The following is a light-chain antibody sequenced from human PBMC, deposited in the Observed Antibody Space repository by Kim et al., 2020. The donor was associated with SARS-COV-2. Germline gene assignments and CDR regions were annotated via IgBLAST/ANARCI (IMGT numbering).Light chain of an antibody. CDR1: QSVLYSSNNKNY. Sequence: DIVMTQSPDSLAVSLGERATINCKSSQSVLYSSNNKNYLAWYQQKPGQPPKLLIYWASTRESGVPDRFSGSGSGTDFTLTISSLQAADVALYYCQQYYSTPLTFGGVTKVDIK. CDR3: QQYYSTPLT. J-gene: IGKJ4*01. V-gene: IGKV4-1*01. CDR2: WAS.